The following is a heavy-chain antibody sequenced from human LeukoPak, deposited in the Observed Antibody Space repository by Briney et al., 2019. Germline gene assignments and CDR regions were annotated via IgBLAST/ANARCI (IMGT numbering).Heavy chain of an antibody. D-gene: IGHD3-22*01. Sequence: GGSLRLSCAASGFTFSSYGMHWVRQAPGKGLEWVAVIPYDGSNKYYADSVKGRFTISRDNSKNTLYLQMNSLRAEDTAVYYCAKDRGDYYDSSGYSMDYWGQGTLVTVSS. CDR2: IPYDGSNK. J-gene: IGHJ4*02. CDR1: GFTFSSYG. CDR3: AKDRGDYYDSSGYSMDY. V-gene: IGHV3-30*18.